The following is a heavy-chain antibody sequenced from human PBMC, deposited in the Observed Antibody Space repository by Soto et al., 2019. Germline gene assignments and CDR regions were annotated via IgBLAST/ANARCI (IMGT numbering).Heavy chain of an antibody. D-gene: IGHD5-18*01. V-gene: IGHV3-23*01. Sequence: PGGSLRLSCAASGFTFSSYAMSWVRQAPGKGLEWVSAISGSGGSTYYADSVKGRFTISRDNSKNTLYLQMNSPRAEDTAVDYCAKDSLGYSYYDYWGQGTLVTVSS. J-gene: IGHJ4*02. CDR3: AKDSLGYSYYDY. CDR2: ISGSGGST. CDR1: GFTFSSYA.